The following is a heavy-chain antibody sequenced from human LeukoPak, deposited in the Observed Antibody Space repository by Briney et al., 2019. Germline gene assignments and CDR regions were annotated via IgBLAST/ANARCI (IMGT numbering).Heavy chain of an antibody. Sequence: PGGSLRLSCAASGFTFSSYSMNWVRQAPGKGLEWVSSISSISSYIYYADSVKGRFTISRDNAKKSLYLQMNSLRAEDTAVYYCARAIDSGWYGEGGYYYMDVWGKGTTVTVSS. CDR2: ISSISSYI. J-gene: IGHJ6*03. CDR1: GFTFSSYS. V-gene: IGHV3-21*01. CDR3: ARAIDSGWYGEGGYYYMDV. D-gene: IGHD6-19*01.